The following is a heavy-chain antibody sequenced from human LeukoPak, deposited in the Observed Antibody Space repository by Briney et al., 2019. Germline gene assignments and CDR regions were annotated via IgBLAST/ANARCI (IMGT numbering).Heavy chain of an antibody. Sequence: GGSLRLSCAASGFTFRSFTMNWVRQAPGKGLEWVSSISGSSGYIYSADSVKGRFTISRDNANNSLYLQMNSLTAEDTAAYYCARAVGALHFDYWGQGTLVTVSS. CDR1: GFTFRSFT. J-gene: IGHJ4*02. CDR2: ISGSSGYI. D-gene: IGHD3-16*01. CDR3: ARAVGALHFDY. V-gene: IGHV3-21*01.